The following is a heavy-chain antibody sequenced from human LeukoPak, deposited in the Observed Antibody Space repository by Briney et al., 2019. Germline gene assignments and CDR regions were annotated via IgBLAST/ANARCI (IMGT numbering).Heavy chain of an antibody. CDR2: INHSGST. Sequence: SETLSLTCAVYGGSFSGYYWSWIRQPPGKGLEWIGEINHSGSTNYNPSLKSRVTISVDTSKNQFSLKLSSVTAADTAVYYCARGHYDSSGYRGVYFDYWGQGTLVTVPS. D-gene: IGHD3-22*01. CDR3: ARGHYDSSGYRGVYFDY. CDR1: GGSFSGYY. V-gene: IGHV4-34*01. J-gene: IGHJ4*02.